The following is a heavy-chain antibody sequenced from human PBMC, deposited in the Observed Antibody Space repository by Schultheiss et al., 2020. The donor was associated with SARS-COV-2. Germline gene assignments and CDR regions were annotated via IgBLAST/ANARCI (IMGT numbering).Heavy chain of an antibody. CDR3: ARPTHATS. Sequence: GGSLRLSCAASGFTFSDSAMTWIRQAPGKGLEWVSYISESGSTVYYADSVKGRFTISRDNSKNTLYLQMNSLRAEDTAVYYCARPTHATSWGQGTLVTVSS. D-gene: IGHD1-1*01. V-gene: IGHV3-11*04. CDR1: GFTFSDSA. J-gene: IGHJ5*02. CDR2: ISESGSTV.